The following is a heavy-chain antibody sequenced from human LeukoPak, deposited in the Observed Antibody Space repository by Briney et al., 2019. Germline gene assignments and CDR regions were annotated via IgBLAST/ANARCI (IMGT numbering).Heavy chain of an antibody. CDR2: IKQDGREK. D-gene: IGHD4-23*01. Sequence: GGSLRLSCAASGFTFSSYWMSWVRQAPGKGLEWVANIKQDGREKYYVDSVKGRFTIYRDNAKNSLYLQMNSLRAEDTAVYYCAREWYDYGGNSGDAYGYWGQGTLVTVSS. J-gene: IGHJ4*02. CDR1: GFTFSSYW. V-gene: IGHV3-7*01. CDR3: AREWYDYGGNSGDAYGY.